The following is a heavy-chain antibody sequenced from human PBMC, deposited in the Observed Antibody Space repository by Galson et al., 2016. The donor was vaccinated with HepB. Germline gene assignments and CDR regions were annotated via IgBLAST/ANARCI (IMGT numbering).Heavy chain of an antibody. Sequence: PALVKPTQTLTLTCTFSGFSLSTSGMSVSWIRQPPGKALECLALIDWDDDKSYNTSLKTRLAISKDTSKNLVVLTMTNMDPGDTATYYCARILRIPVRRGENYHYAMDVWGQGTTLTVSS. D-gene: IGHD6-6*01. V-gene: IGHV2-70*01. CDR1: GFSLSTSGMS. CDR2: IDWDDDK. CDR3: ARILRIPVRRGENYHYAMDV. J-gene: IGHJ6*02.